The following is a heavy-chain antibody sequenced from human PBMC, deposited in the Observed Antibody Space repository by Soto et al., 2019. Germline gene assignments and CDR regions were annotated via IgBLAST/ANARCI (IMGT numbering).Heavy chain of an antibody. CDR2: INPKFGDT. CDR1: GYTFTAYY. Sequence: QVQLVQSGAEVKEPGDSVRVSCEASGYTFTAYYIHWVRQAPGQGLEWMGWINPKFGDTTYAQDFQGRVSMTRDMSISTVYMELSRLTSVDTAIYYCARNMDYYYVPGSGNGHGVWGQGTTVTVFS. J-gene: IGHJ6*02. CDR3: ARNMDYYYVPGSGNGHGV. V-gene: IGHV1-2*02. D-gene: IGHD3-10*02.